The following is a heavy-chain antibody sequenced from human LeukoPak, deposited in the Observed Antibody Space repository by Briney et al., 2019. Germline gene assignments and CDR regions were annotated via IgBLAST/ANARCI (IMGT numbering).Heavy chain of an antibody. D-gene: IGHD2-21*01. CDR3: ARDLIARYTFDY. Sequence: GGSLRLPCAASGFTFSDYYMHWVRQAPGKGLDWVALMSPDGNKKYYADSVKGRFTISRDNSKNTVDLQLNSLRAEDTAVYYCARDLIARYTFDYSGQASLVTVSS. CDR2: MSPDGNKK. J-gene: IGHJ4*02. V-gene: IGHV3-30-3*01. CDR1: GFTFSDYY.